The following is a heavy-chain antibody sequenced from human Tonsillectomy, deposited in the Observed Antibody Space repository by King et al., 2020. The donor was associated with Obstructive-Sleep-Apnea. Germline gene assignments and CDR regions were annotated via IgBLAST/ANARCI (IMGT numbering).Heavy chain of an antibody. Sequence: VQLVESGGGVVQPGRSLRLSCAASGFTFSSYTVHWVRQAPGKGLEWVALISYDGSNKYYADSVKGRFTISRDNSKNTLYLQMNSLRSEDTAVYSCARDWGATAALDYWGQGTLVTVSS. CDR2: ISYDGSNK. CDR1: GFTFSSYT. CDR3: ARDWGATAALDY. V-gene: IGHV3-30-3*01. J-gene: IGHJ4*02. D-gene: IGHD6-13*01.